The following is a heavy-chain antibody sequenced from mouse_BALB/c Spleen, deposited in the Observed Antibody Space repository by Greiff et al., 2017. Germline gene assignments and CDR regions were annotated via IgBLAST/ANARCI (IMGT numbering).Heavy chain of an antibody. V-gene: IGHV5-17*02. J-gene: IGHJ3*01. CDR1: GFTFSSFG. Sequence: EVQLQESGGGLVQPGGSRKLSCAASGFTFSSFGMHWVRQAPEKGLEWVAYISSDSSTIYYADTVKGRFTISRDNPKNTLFLQMTSLRSEDTAMYYCARSTMITTESFAYWGQGTLVTVSA. CDR3: ARSTMITTESFAY. D-gene: IGHD2-4*01. CDR2: ISSDSSTI.